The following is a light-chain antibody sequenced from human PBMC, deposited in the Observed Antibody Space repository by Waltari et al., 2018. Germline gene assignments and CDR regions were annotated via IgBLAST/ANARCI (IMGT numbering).Light chain of an antibody. CDR2: AAS. J-gene: IGKJ1*01. CDR1: QSVSRA. CDR3: QHYVNLPVT. Sequence: EIVWTQSPGTLSLSPGERATLSCRASQSVSRALAWYQQKPGQAPRLLIYAASTRATCVPGRFSGSASGTDFSLTISRLDPEDFAVYYCQHYVNLPVTFGQGTTVEI. V-gene: IGKV3-20*01.